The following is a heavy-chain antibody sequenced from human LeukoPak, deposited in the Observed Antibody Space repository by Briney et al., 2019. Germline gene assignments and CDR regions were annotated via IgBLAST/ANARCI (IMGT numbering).Heavy chain of an antibody. CDR1: GFTFSSYG. CDR2: INPNSGGT. D-gene: IGHD3-22*01. CDR3: ARGWTYYYDSSGYYYEY. V-gene: IGHV1-2*02. Sequence: GGSLRLSCAASGFTFSSYGMHWVRQAPGQGLEWMGWINPNSGGTNYAQKFQGRVTMTRDTSISTAYMELSRLRSDDTAVYYCARGWTYYYDSSGYYYEYWGQGTLVTVSS. J-gene: IGHJ4*02.